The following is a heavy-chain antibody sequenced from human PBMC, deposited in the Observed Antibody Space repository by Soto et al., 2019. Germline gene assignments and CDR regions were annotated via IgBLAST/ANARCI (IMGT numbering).Heavy chain of an antibody. V-gene: IGHV1-3*01. CDR2: INPDNGNT. Sequence: QVQLVQSGAEVRKPGASVNISCRASGFTFSDHLINWVRQVPGQSLEWMGWINPDNGNTEYSQTFQGRVTISRHSSASIVYVEVSDVTSEDTAVFYCARDILSVGPRANDAFDVWGQGTMVTVSS. CDR3: ARDILSVGPRANDAFDV. D-gene: IGHD2-8*02. CDR1: GFTFSDHL. J-gene: IGHJ3*01.